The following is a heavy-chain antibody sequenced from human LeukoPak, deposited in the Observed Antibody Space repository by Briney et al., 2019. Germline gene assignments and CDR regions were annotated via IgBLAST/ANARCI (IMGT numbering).Heavy chain of an antibody. J-gene: IGHJ4*02. CDR1: GVSITNYY. CDR3: AGGGDSGGYYYPMFDY. D-gene: IGHD3-22*01. Sequence: SETLSLTCTVSGVSITNYYWSWIRQPPGKGLEWIGYIYYTGSTNYNLSLRSRVTISVDTSKNQFPLKLRSVTAADTAVYFCAGGGDSGGYYYPMFDYWGQGTLVTVSS. CDR2: IYYTGST. V-gene: IGHV4-59*01.